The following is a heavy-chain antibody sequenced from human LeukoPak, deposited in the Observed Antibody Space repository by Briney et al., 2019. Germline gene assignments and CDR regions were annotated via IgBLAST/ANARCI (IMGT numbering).Heavy chain of an antibody. CDR3: ASRSSGWYDY. CDR2: IIPIFGTA. D-gene: IGHD6-19*01. Sequence: ASVKVSCKVSGGTFSSYAISWVRQAPGQGLEWMGGIIPIFGTANYAQKFQGRVTITADESTSTAYMELSSLRSEDTAVYYCASRSSGWYDYWGQGTLVTVSS. V-gene: IGHV1-69*13. CDR1: GGTFSSYA. J-gene: IGHJ4*02.